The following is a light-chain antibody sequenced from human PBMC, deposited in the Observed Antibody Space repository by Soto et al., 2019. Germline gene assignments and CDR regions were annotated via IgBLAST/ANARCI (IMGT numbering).Light chain of an antibody. Sequence: EIVLTQSPGTLSLSPGERATLSCRASQSVRSSYLAWYQQKPGQAPRLLISGASSRATGIPDRFSGSGSGTDFTLTISRLEPEDFAVYYCQQYGSSLLTFGGGTKVEIK. CDR1: QSVRSSY. CDR3: QQYGSSLLT. V-gene: IGKV3-20*01. CDR2: GAS. J-gene: IGKJ4*01.